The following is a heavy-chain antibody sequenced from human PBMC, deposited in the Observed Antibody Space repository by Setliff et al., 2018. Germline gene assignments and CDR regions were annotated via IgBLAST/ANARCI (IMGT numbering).Heavy chain of an antibody. CDR2: ISSSSALI. Sequence: GGSLRLSCAASGFTFSTYSMNWLRQAPGKGLEWVSYISSSSALIYYADSVKRRFTISRDEAKNSLYLQMNGVRAEDTAIYYCDRNTDRRNGFDYWGQGTLVTVSS. J-gene: IGHJ4*02. D-gene: IGHD5-18*01. CDR1: GFTFSTYS. V-gene: IGHV3-48*01. CDR3: DRNTDRRNGFDY.